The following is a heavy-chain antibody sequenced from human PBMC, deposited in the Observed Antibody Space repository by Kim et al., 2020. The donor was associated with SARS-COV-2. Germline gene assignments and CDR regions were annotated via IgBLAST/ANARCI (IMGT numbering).Heavy chain of an antibody. CDR2: A. Sequence: ANYAQKFQGRVTITADESTSTAYMELSSLRSEDTAVYYCARFGFGEDFDYWGQGTLVTVSS. CDR3: ARFGFGEDFDY. J-gene: IGHJ4*02. D-gene: IGHD3-10*01. V-gene: IGHV1-69*01.